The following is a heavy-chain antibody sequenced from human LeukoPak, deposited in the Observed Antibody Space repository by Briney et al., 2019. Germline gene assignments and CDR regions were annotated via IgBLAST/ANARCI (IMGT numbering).Heavy chain of an antibody. CDR1: GGSISSYY. Sequence: PSETLSLTCTVSGGSISSYYWSWIRQPPGKELEWFGYIYYSGSTNYNPSLKSRVTISVDTSKNQFSLKLNSVTAADTAVYYCARVSGYDWESFYDYWGQGTLVTVSS. CDR3: ARVSGYDWESFYDY. CDR2: IYYSGST. J-gene: IGHJ4*02. V-gene: IGHV4-59*01. D-gene: IGHD5-12*01.